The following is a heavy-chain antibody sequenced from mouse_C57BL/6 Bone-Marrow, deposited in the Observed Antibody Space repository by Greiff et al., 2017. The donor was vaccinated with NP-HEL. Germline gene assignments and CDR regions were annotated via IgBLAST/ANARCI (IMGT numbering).Heavy chain of an antibody. D-gene: IGHD1-1*02. V-gene: IGHV1-26*01. Sequence: VQLQQSGPELVKPGASVKISCKASGYTFTDYYMNWVKQSHGKSLEWIGDINPNNGGTSYNQKFKGKATLTVDKSSSTAYMELRSLTSEDSAVYYCAREGGFPYGFPYNYAMDYWGQGTSVTVSS. J-gene: IGHJ4*01. CDR1: GYTFTDYY. CDR2: INPNNGGT. CDR3: AREGGFPYGFPYNYAMDY.